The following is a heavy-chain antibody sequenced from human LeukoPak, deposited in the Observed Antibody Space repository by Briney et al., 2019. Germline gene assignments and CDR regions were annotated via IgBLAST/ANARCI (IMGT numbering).Heavy chain of an antibody. J-gene: IGHJ4*02. V-gene: IGHV4-59*01. D-gene: IGHD3-22*01. CDR1: GGSISSYY. Sequence: PSETLSLTCTVSGGSISSYYWSWIRQPPGKGLEWIGYIYCSGSTNYNPSLKSRVTISVDTSKNRFSLKLSSVTAADTAVYYCARDQGYYYDSSGYSFDYWGQGTLVTVSS. CDR3: ARDQGYYYDSSGYSFDY. CDR2: IYCSGST.